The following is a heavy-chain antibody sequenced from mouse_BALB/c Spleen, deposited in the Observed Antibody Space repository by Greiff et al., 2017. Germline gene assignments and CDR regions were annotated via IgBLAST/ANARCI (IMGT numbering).Heavy chain of an antibody. CDR3: ARRGYYRGYYYAMDY. CDR2: INPSTGYT. V-gene: IGHV1-7*01. J-gene: IGHJ4*01. CDR1: GYTFTSYW. D-gene: IGHD2-14*01. Sequence: QVQLKESGAELAKPGASVKMSCKASGYTFTSYWMHWVKQRPGQGLEWIGYINPSTGYTEYNQKFKDKATLTADKSSSTAYMQLSSLTSEDSAVYYCARRGYYRGYYYAMDYWGQGTSVTVSS.